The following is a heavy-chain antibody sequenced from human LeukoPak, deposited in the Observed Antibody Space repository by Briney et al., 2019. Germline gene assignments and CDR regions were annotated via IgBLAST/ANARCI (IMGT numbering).Heavy chain of an antibody. CDR1: GFTFSSYG. CDR3: ARRIDSGWAGGFDY. V-gene: IGHV3-30*03. Sequence: PGGSLRLSCAASGFTFSSYGMHWVRQAPGKGLEWVTVISYDGRNNYHADSVKGRFTISRDNSKNTLYLQMNSLRAEDTAVYYCARRIDSGWAGGFDYSGQGTLVTVSS. CDR2: ISYDGRNN. J-gene: IGHJ4*02. D-gene: IGHD6-19*01.